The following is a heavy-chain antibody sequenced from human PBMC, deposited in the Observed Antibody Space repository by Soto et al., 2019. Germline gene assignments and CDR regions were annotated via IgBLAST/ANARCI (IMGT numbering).Heavy chain of an antibody. CDR3: ASLLAPYGSRTRVDY. Sequence: GGSLRLSCAASGFTFSSYGMHWVRQAPGKGLEWVAVMWYDGSNKYYADSVKGRFTISRDNSKNTLYLQMNSLRAEDTAVYYCASLLAPYGSRTRVDYWGQGTLVTVSS. CDR1: GFTFSSYG. J-gene: IGHJ4*02. V-gene: IGHV3-33*01. CDR2: MWYDGSNK. D-gene: IGHD3-10*01.